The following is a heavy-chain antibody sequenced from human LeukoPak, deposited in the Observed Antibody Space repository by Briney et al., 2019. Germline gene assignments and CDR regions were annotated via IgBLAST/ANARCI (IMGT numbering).Heavy chain of an antibody. CDR2: ISGSGGST. J-gene: IGHJ4*02. CDR1: GFTFSSYG. Sequence: GGSLRLSCAASGFTFSSYGMSWVRQAPGKGLEWVSAISGSGGSTYYADSVKGRFTISRDNSKNTLYLQMNSLRAEDTAVYYCAKVEPRETLIAVAVGDFDYWGQGTLVTVSS. D-gene: IGHD6-19*01. CDR3: AKVEPRETLIAVAVGDFDY. V-gene: IGHV3-23*01.